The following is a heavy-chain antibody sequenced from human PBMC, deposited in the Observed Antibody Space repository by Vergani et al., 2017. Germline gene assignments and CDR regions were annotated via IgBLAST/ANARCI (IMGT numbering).Heavy chain of an antibody. V-gene: IGHV7-4-1*02. CDR2: INTDSGNP. CDR1: GYSFTEYS. D-gene: IGHD3-22*01. J-gene: IGHJ5*01. CDR3: VREPRPKXLHGYHRGNWFDP. Sequence: QVQLVHSGSELKKPGASVTVSCKTSGYSFTEYSMNWVRQAPGQGLEWMGWINTDSGNPTYAQCFRGRFVFSLVTSLATAYMQINRLKAEDTAVYYCVREPRPKXLHGYHRGNWFDPWGQGTLVTVSS.